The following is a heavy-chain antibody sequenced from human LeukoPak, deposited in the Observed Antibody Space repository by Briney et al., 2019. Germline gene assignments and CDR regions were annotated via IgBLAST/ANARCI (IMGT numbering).Heavy chain of an antibody. CDR3: ASTLGGGYRSGGSCYSFGY. CDR1: GGSISSGDYY. V-gene: IGHV4-30-4*01. J-gene: IGHJ4*02. D-gene: IGHD2-15*01. CDR2: IYYSGST. Sequence: SETLSLTCTVSGGSISSGDYYWSWIRQPPGKGLEWIGYIYYSGSTYYNPSLKSRVTISVDTSKNQFSLKLSSVTAADTAVYYCASTLGGGYRSGGSCYSFGYWGQGTLVTVSS.